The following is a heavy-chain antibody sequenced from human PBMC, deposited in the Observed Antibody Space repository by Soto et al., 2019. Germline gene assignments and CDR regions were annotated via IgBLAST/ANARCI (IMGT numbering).Heavy chain of an antibody. Sequence: SETLSLTCTVSGGSISSYYWSWIRQPPGEGLEWIGYIYYSGSTNYNPSLKSRVTISVDTSKNQFSLKLSSVTAADTAVYYCARVRGSGRYGFDYWGQGTLVTVSS. CDR3: ARVRGSGRYGFDY. CDR1: GGSISSYY. J-gene: IGHJ4*02. D-gene: IGHD6-19*01. V-gene: IGHV4-59*01. CDR2: IYYSGST.